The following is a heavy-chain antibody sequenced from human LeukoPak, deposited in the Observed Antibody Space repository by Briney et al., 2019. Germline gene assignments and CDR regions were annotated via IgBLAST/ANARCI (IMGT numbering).Heavy chain of an antibody. Sequence: SVKVPCKASGGTFSSYAISWVRQAPGQGLERMGGIIPIFGTANYAQKFQGRVTITADESTSTAYMELSSLRSEDTAVYYCARGWLSAAGQKVSYYYYYGMDVWGQGTTVTVSS. CDR3: ARGWLSAAGQKVSYYYYYGMDV. CDR2: IIPIFGTA. V-gene: IGHV1-69*13. CDR1: GGTFSSYA. J-gene: IGHJ6*02. D-gene: IGHD6-13*01.